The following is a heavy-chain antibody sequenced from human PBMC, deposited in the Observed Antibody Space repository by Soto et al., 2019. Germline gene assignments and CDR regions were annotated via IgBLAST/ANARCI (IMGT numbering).Heavy chain of an antibody. CDR2: IYYSGST. CDR3: ARPSGSGSYYYGMVV. V-gene: IGHV4-59*08. J-gene: IGHJ6*02. CDR1: GGSISSYY. D-gene: IGHD3-10*01. Sequence: QVQLQESGPGLVKPSETLSLTCTVSGGSISSYYWSWIRQPPGKGLEWIGYIYYSGSTNYNPSLTSRVTISVDTSKIQCSVKLSSVIAADTAVYYCARPSGSGSYYYGMVVWGQGTTVTVSS.